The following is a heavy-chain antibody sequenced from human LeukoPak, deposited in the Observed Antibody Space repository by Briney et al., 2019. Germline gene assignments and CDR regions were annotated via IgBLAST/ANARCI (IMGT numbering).Heavy chain of an antibody. D-gene: IGHD6-6*01. V-gene: IGHV1-2*02. J-gene: IGHJ4*02. Sequence: ASVTVSCKASGYTFTGYYMHWVRQAPGQGLEWMGWINPNSGGTNYAQKFQGRVTMTRDTSISTAYMELSRLRSDDTAVYYCARSPYSSSSRYYFDYWGQGTLVTVSS. CDR2: INPNSGGT. CDR1: GYTFTGYY. CDR3: ARSPYSSSSRYYFDY.